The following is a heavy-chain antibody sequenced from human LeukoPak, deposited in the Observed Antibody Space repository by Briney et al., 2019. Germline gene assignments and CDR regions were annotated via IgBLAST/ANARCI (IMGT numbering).Heavy chain of an antibody. CDR3: ARDSLYCSSTSCYLSWIDP. Sequence: SETLSLTCAVYGGSFSGYYWSWIRQPPGKGLEWIGEINHSGSTNYNPSLKSRVTISVDTSKNQFSLKLSSVTAADTAVYYCARDSLYCSSTSCYLSWIDPWGQGTLVTVSS. D-gene: IGHD2-2*01. J-gene: IGHJ5*02. CDR2: INHSGST. CDR1: GGSFSGYY. V-gene: IGHV4-34*01.